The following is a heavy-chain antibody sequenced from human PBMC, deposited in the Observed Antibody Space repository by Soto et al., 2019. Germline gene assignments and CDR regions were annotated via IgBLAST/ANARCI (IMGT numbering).Heavy chain of an antibody. Sequence: EVQLVETGGGLIQPGGSLRLSCEVTGFTVSSNYMSWVRQAPGKGPEWVSVIYSGGTTYSADSVKGRFTISRDDSKNTLYLQMNSLRAEDTAVYYCARAWWSSSRWFDPWGQGTLVTVSS. CDR3: ARAWWSSSRWFDP. CDR2: IYSGGTT. J-gene: IGHJ5*02. D-gene: IGHD6-6*01. V-gene: IGHV3-53*02. CDR1: GFTVSSNY.